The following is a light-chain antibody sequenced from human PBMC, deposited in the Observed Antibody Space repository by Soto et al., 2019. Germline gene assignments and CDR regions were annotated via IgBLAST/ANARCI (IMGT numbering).Light chain of an antibody. Sequence: EIVLTQSPGTLSLSPGERATLSCRASQSVNSYHLAWYQQKPGQAPRLLIYGAWNRATGIPDRISGSGSETDFTLTISRLEPEDFAVYHWQLSGGSPRWTFGHGTRLEIK. CDR1: QSVNSYH. CDR3: QLSGGSPRWT. V-gene: IGKV3-20*01. J-gene: IGKJ1*01. CDR2: GAW.